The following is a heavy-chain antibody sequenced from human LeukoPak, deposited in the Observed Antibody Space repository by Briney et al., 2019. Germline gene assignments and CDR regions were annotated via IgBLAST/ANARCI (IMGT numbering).Heavy chain of an antibody. CDR2: ISGSGGST. D-gene: IGHD5-12*01. J-gene: IGHJ6*02. CDR1: GLTFSSYA. CDR3: AKTPGYPSYYYYGMDV. Sequence: GGSLRLSCAASGLTFSSYAMSWVRQAPGKGLEWVSSISGSGGSTYYTDSVKGRFTISRDNSKNTLYLQMNSLRAEDTAVYYCAKTPGYPSYYYYGMDVWGQGTTVAVSS. V-gene: IGHV3-23*01.